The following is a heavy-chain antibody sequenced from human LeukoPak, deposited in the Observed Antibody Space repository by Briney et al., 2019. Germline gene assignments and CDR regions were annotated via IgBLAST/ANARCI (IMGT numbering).Heavy chain of an antibody. J-gene: IGHJ4*02. V-gene: IGHV3-21*01. CDR3: ARFPFYDVLADLQRSYG. D-gene: IGHD3-9*01. CDR1: GFTLSNYS. CDR2: ISSRSNYI. Sequence: PGGSLRLSCAASGFTLSNYSMNWVRQAPGKGLEWVSSISSRSNYIYYADSVRGRFTISRDNTKNSLFLQMNSLRVEDTAVYCARFPFYDVLADLQRSYGWGQGTLVTVSS.